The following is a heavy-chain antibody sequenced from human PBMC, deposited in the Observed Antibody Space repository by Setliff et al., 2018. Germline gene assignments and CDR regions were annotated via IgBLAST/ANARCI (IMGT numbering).Heavy chain of an antibody. CDR2: IYYTGIT. D-gene: IGHD2-2*01. V-gene: IGHV4-39*01. CDR1: GDSINTPTYP. Sequence: TLSLTCTVSGDSINTPTYPWGWVRQPPGKGLEWIGLIYYTGITYYNPSLKSRVTISEDMSENQISLKLNPVTAADTAVYYCVRTFNGSPADRWGQGTLVTVSS. J-gene: IGHJ5*02. CDR3: VRTFNGSPADR.